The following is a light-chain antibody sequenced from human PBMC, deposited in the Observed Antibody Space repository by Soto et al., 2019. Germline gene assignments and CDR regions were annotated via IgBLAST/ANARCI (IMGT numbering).Light chain of an antibody. J-gene: IGKJ1*01. V-gene: IGKV1-5*01. CDR3: QHYKMYSPWT. Sequence: DIQMTQSPSTLSASVGDRVTVTCRASQSISTWLAWYQQKPGRAPQLLLYESSTLESGVPSRFSGSGSGTEFTLTISSLHPDDFATYYCQHYKMYSPWTFGQGTKVDIK. CDR2: ESS. CDR1: QSISTW.